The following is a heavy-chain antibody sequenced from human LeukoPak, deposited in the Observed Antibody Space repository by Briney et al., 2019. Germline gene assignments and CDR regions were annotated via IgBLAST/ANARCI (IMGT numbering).Heavy chain of an antibody. CDR1: GGSISSHY. V-gene: IGHV4-59*11. J-gene: IGHJ4*02. Sequence: PSGTLSLTCTVSGGSISSHYWSWIRQPPGKGLEWIGYIYYSGSTNYNPSLKSRVTISVDTSKNQFSLKLSSVTAADTAVYYCARIAARHLDYWGQGTLVTVSS. D-gene: IGHD6-6*01. CDR3: ARIAARHLDY. CDR2: IYYSGST.